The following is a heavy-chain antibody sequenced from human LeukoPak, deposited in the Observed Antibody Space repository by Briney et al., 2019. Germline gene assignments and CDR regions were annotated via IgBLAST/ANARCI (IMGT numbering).Heavy chain of an antibody. CDR2: INRGGST. V-gene: IGHV4-34*01. Sequence: SETLSLTCAVYGGSFNGDYWSWVRQPPGKGLEWIAEINRGGSTNYNPSLKSRIAISMDTSKNQFSLRLSSVTAADTAVYYCARGVGATEDYWGQGTLVTVSS. D-gene: IGHD1-26*01. CDR1: GGSFNGDY. CDR3: ARGVGATEDY. J-gene: IGHJ4*02.